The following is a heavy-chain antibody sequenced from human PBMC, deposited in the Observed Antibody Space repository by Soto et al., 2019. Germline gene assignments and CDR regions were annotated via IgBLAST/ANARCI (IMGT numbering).Heavy chain of an antibody. J-gene: IGHJ4*02. CDR2: IYPGDSDT. V-gene: IGHV5-51*01. CDR1: GYSFTSHW. CDR3: ARLRYYDSRGYLAY. Sequence: GESLKISCKGSGYSFTSHWIGWVRQMPGKGLEWMGIIYPGDSDTRYSPSFQGQVTISADKSISTAYLQWSSLKASDTFMYYCARLRYYDSRGYLAYWGQGTLVTVSS. D-gene: IGHD3-22*01.